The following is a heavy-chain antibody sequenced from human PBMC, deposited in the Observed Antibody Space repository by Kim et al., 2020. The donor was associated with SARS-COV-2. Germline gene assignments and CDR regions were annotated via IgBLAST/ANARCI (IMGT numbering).Heavy chain of an antibody. CDR1: GYTFTSYA. D-gene: IGHD3-22*01. Sequence: ASVKVSCKASGYTFTSYAMHWVRQAPGQRLEWMGWINAGNGNTKYSQKFQGRVTITRDTSASTAYMELRSLRSEDTAVYYCARCIGYYDSSGYYYVDYYFHYWGQGTLVTVSS. V-gene: IGHV1-3*01. CDR3: ARCIGYYDSSGYYYVDYYFHY. CDR2: INAGNGNT. J-gene: IGHJ4*02.